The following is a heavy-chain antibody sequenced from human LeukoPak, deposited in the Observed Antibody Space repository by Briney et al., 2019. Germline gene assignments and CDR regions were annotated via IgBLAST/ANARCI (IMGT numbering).Heavy chain of an antibody. J-gene: IGHJ4*02. D-gene: IGHD6-13*01. CDR2: IYSGGST. V-gene: IGHV3-53*01. Sequence: GSLRLSCAASGFTVSSNYMSWVRQAPGKGLEWVSVIYSGGSTYYADSVEGRFTISRDNSKNTLYLQMNSLRAEDTAVYYCAREGIAAAGHDYWGQGTLVTVSS. CDR3: AREGIAAAGHDY. CDR1: GFTVSSNY.